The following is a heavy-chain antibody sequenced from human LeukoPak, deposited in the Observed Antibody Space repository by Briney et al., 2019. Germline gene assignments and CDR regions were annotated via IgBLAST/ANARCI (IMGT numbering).Heavy chain of an antibody. V-gene: IGHV4-4*07. D-gene: IGHD2/OR15-2a*01. CDR3: ACEFSDRFSLDP. Sequence: SETLSLTCSVSGGSISNYYYSWIRQAAGKGLEWIGRIYTSVSTKYNPSLKSRVIISVDRSKRQVSLKLSSVTAADTAVYYCACEFSDRFSLDPWGQGTLVTVSS. CDR2: IYTSVST. J-gene: IGHJ5*02. CDR1: GGSISNYY.